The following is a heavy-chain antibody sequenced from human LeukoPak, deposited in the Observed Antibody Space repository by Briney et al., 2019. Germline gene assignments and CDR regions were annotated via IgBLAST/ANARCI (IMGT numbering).Heavy chain of an antibody. CDR3: ARGPAASHRNWFDP. J-gene: IGHJ5*02. CDR1: GYTFTNYD. D-gene: IGHD2-15*01. V-gene: IGHV1-8*01. CDR2: MNPNSGYT. Sequence: ASVKVSCKASGYTFTNYDVNWVRQATGQGLEWMGWMNPNSGYTGHAQKFQGRVTMTRNTSISTAYMELSSLRSEDTAVYYCARGPAASHRNWFDPWGEGTLVTVSS.